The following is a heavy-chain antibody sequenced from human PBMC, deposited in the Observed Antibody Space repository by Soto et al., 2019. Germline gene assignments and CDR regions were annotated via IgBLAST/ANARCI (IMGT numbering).Heavy chain of an antibody. V-gene: IGHV1-3*04. CDR2: VSTGNGNT. Sequence: ASVKVSCKVSGYTFTNYPIHWVRQAPGQGLEWLGWVSTGNGNTKCSERLQGRVTITWDTSATTTYIELSSLRSEDTAVYYCARGYCSGDCYSDYWGQGTLVTVSS. D-gene: IGHD2-21*02. J-gene: IGHJ4*02. CDR3: ARGYCSGDCYSDY. CDR1: GYTFTNYP.